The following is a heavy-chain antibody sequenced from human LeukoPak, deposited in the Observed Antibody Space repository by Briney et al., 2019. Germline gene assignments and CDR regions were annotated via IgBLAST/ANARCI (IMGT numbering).Heavy chain of an antibody. Sequence: GAYLQISSKGSGYSFTSYWISWVRQMPGKGLEWMGRIEPSDSYTNYSPSFQGHVTISADKSISTAYLQWSSLKASDTAMCCCARLVVAATPADYYFDYWGQGTLVTVSS. D-gene: IGHD2-15*01. CDR1: GYSFTSYW. CDR2: IEPSDSYT. CDR3: ARLVVAATPADYYFDY. J-gene: IGHJ4*02. V-gene: IGHV5-10-1*01.